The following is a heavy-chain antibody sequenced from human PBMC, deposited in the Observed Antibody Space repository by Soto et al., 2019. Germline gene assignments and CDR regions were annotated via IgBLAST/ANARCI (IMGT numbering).Heavy chain of an antibody. CDR1: GHIFTSYG. CDR2: ISAYNGNT. CDR3: ARSQPYQMPLEGLDS. J-gene: IGHJ5*01. Sequence: ASVMVSSKDSGHIFTSYGISCVRPAAGQGLKWMGWISAYNGNTNYAQMLEGRVTMTTDTSTSTDYMEMRSLRSDDTAVYYCARSQPYQMPLEGLDSWG. D-gene: IGHD2-2*01. V-gene: IGHV1-18*04.